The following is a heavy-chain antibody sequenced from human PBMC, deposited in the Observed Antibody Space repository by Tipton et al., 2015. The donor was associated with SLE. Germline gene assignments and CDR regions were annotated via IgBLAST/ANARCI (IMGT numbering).Heavy chain of an antibody. CDR2: IYNSGRSSYNPST. CDR3: ARERRITPTGRSLYFDF. J-gene: IGHJ4*02. D-gene: IGHD1-1*01. Sequence: TLSLTCTVSGVSISSGSYFWSWIRQHPGKGLEWIGFIYNSGRSSYNPSTYYNPSLKSRVSMSVDTSKNQFSLRLSSVTTADTAVYYCARERRITPTGRSLYFDFWGQGALVTVSS. V-gene: IGHV4-31*03. CDR1: GVSISSGSYF.